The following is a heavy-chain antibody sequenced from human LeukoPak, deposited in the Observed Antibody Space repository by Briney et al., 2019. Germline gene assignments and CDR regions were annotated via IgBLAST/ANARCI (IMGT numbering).Heavy chain of an antibody. CDR2: INPNTGVT. Sequence: ASVKVSCKASGYTFTGYYLHWVRQAPGQGFECMGWINPNTGVTDYAHKFQGRVTMTRDTSISTAYMELSSLKSDDTAVYYCARGTVAWDFDFWGQGTLVTVSS. CDR1: GYTFTGYY. D-gene: IGHD4-23*01. V-gene: IGHV1-2*07. CDR3: ARGTVAWDFDF. J-gene: IGHJ4*02.